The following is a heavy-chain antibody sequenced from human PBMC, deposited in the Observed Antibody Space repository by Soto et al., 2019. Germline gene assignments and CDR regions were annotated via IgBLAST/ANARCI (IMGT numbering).Heavy chain of an antibody. J-gene: IGHJ3*02. D-gene: IGHD3-9*01. CDR1: GYTVTSYD. V-gene: IGHV1-8*01. CDR3: VRGDANRAYYDILTGYYSGGSAFDI. CDR2: MNPNSGNT. Sequence: VASAKVSCKASGYTVTSYDINWVRQATGQGLEWVGWMNPNSGNTGYAQKFQGRVTMTRNTSISTAYMELSSLRSEDTAVYYCVRGDANRAYYDILTGYYSGGSAFDIWGQGTMVTVSS.